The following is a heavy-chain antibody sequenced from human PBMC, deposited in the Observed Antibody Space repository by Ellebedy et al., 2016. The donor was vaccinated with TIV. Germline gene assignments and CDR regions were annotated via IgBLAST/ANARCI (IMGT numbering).Heavy chain of an antibody. Sequence: GESLKISCAASGFTFSRHWMHWIRQAPGKGLVWLSRINGDGGFTSHADFVKGRFTISRDDSKTTLYLQMNSLRVEDTAMYYCTREDAVAGGYIDYWGQGTLVTVSS. CDR2: INGDGGFT. CDR3: TREDAVAGGYIDY. V-gene: IGHV3-74*01. J-gene: IGHJ4*02. CDR1: GFTFSRHW. D-gene: IGHD6-19*01.